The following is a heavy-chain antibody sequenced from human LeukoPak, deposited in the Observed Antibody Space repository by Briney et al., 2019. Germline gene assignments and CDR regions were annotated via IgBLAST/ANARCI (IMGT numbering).Heavy chain of an antibody. CDR3: ARADYGDYYSFDY. J-gene: IGHJ4*02. D-gene: IGHD4-17*01. CDR1: GFTFSSYA. V-gene: IGHV3-23*01. CDR2: ISGSGGST. Sequence: GGSLRLSCAASGFTFSSYAMSWVRQAPGRGLEWVSSISGSGGSTYYADSVKGRFIISRDNSKNTINLQMNSLRAEDTAVYYCARADYGDYYSFDYWGQGTLVTVSS.